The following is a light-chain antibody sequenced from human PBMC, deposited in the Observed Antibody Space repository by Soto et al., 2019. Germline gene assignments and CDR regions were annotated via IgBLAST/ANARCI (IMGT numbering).Light chain of an antibody. Sequence: QSALTQPASVSGSPGQSITISCTGTSSDVGAYNYVSWFQHHPGKAPKLMIYEVTNRPSGVSDRFSGSKSGNTASLTISGLQAEDEADYYCSSYTRGSTWVFGGGTQLTVL. CDR1: SSDVGAYNY. CDR2: EVT. V-gene: IGLV2-14*01. J-gene: IGLJ3*02. CDR3: SSYTRGSTWV.